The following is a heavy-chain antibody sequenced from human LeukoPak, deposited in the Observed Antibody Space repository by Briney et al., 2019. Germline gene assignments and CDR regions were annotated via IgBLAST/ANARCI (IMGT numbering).Heavy chain of an antibody. V-gene: IGHV4-34*01. CDR1: GGSFSGYY. CDR3: ARTRYYYNTRSYGAPYYFDY. D-gene: IGHD3-10*01. CDR2: INHRGST. J-gene: IGHJ4*02. Sequence: SETLSLTCAVYGGSFSGYYWSWIRKPPGKGLEWIGEINHRGSTNYNPSLKSRVTISVDTSKNQCSLKLSSVTGADTAVYYCARTRYYYNTRSYGAPYYFDYWGQGTLVTVSS.